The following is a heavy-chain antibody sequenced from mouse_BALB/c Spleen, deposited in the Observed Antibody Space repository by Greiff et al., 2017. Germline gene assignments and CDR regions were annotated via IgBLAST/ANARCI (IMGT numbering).Heavy chain of an antibody. D-gene: IGHD1-1*02. CDR1: GFTFSNYW. CDR2: IRLKSNNYAT. CDR3: TREGGNPL. V-gene: IGHV6-6*02. J-gene: IGHJ2*01. Sequence: EVKVEESGGGLVQPGGSMKLSCVASGFTFSNYWMNWVRQSPEKGLEWVAEIRLKSNNYATHYAESVKGRFTISRDDSKSSVYLQMNNLRAEDTGNYYCTREGGNPLWGQGTTLTVSS.